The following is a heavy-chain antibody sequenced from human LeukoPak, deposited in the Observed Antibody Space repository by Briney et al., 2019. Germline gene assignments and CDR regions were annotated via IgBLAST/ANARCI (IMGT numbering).Heavy chain of an antibody. J-gene: IGHJ4*02. CDR3: AKDPRDSIDY. CDR1: GFTLSSFG. Sequence: VPPGGALGIFCAASGFTLSSFGMPWVRPAPGKGLEWVAFIRYDGSNKYYADSVKGRFTISRDNSKNTLYLQMDSLRAEDTAVYYCAKDPRDSIDYWGQGTLVTVSS. CDR2: IRYDGSNK. D-gene: IGHD3-22*01. V-gene: IGHV3-30*02.